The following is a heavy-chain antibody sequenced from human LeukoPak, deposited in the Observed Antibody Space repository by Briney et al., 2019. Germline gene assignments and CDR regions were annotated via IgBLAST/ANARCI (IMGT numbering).Heavy chain of an antibody. CDR3: AKESIVVSGADSFDI. CDR2: ISGSGDTT. D-gene: IGHD6-19*01. Sequence: PGGSLRLSCAASGFTFSSYWMGWVRQAPGKGLEWVSTISGSGDTTYYADSVKGRFTISRDNPENTLYLQMNSLRAEDTAVFYCAKESIVVSGADSFDIWGQGTMVTVSS. J-gene: IGHJ3*02. CDR1: GFTFSSYW. V-gene: IGHV3-23*01.